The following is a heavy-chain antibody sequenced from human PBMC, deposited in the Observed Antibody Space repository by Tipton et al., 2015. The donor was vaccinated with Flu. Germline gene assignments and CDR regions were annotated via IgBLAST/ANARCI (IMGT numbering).Heavy chain of an antibody. J-gene: IGHJ6*02. CDR3: ARDTWGLGSNYFYGMDV. V-gene: IGHV4-61*02. Sequence: GASITSGNSYWSWIRQPTGKGLEWIGRISTSGSANYNSSLKSRVTISLDTSKNQFSLKLSSVTAADTAVYYCARDTWGLGSNYFYGMDVWGQGTTVTVSS. CDR1: GASITSGNSY. D-gene: IGHD3-16*01. CDR2: ISTSGSA.